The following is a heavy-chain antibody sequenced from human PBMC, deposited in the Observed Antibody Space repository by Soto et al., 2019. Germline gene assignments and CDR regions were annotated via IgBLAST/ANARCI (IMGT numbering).Heavy chain of an antibody. CDR1: GFTFSSYW. V-gene: IGHV3-74*01. J-gene: IGHJ5*02. CDR3: ARAGPTTYYDFWSGSPNWFDP. Sequence: GGSLRLSCAASGFTFSSYWMHWVRQAPGKGLVWVSRINSDGSSTSYADSVKGRFTISRDNAKNTLYLQMNSLRAEDTAVYYCARAGPTTYYDFWSGSPNWFDPWGQGTLVTVSS. CDR2: INSDGSST. D-gene: IGHD3-3*01.